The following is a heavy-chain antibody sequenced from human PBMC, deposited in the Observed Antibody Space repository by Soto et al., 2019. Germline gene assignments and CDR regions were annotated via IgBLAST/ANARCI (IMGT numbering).Heavy chain of an antibody. CDR1: GYTFSTYG. Sequence: QGQLVQSGAEVKKPGASVKVSCKASGYTFSTYGVSWVRQAPGQGLEWMGWITVSNGNTHYIDNLQGRVTMTTDTSPGPGYLELWRLRFDDTAMYYRARSFRYGSYWYFDDWGQGTLVIVSS. D-gene: IGHD3-10*01. V-gene: IGHV1-18*04. J-gene: IGHJ4*01. CDR2: ITVSNGNT. CDR3: ARSFRYGSYWYFDD.